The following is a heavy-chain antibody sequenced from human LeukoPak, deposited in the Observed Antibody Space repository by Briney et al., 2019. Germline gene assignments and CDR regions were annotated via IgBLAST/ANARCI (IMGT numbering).Heavy chain of an antibody. CDR3: ARARYCSSTSCSNFDY. Sequence: PGGSLRLSCAASGFTVSSNYMSWVRQAPGKGLEWVSVIYSGGSTYYADSVKGRFTISRDNSKNTLYLQMNSLRAEDTAVYYCARARYCSSTSCSNFDYWGQGTLVTVSS. CDR1: GFTVSSNY. CDR2: IYSGGST. V-gene: IGHV3-66*02. D-gene: IGHD2-2*01. J-gene: IGHJ4*02.